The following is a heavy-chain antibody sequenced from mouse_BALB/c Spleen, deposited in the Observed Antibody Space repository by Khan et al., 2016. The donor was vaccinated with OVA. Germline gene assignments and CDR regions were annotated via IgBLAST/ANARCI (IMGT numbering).Heavy chain of an antibody. D-gene: IGHD2-14*01. Sequence: VQLQQSGAELARPGASVKMSCKASGYTFTSYTIHWIKERPGQGLEWIGYINPSHGYTNYTQKFKDKATLTTDKSSTTAYLQLSSLTSDDSAVYNCVRDGAYHRNDGWFAYWGQGTLVTVSA. J-gene: IGHJ3*01. CDR1: GYTFTSYT. V-gene: IGHV1-4*01. CDR3: VRDGAYHRNDGWFAY. CDR2: INPSHGYT.